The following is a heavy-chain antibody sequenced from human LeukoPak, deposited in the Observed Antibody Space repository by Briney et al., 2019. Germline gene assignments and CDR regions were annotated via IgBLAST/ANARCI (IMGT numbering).Heavy chain of an antibody. CDR2: ISSNEGTT. CDR1: GFTFSRYA. D-gene: IGHD3-10*01. Sequence: GGSLRLSCSASGFTFSRYAMHWVRQAPGEGLEYVSAISSNEGTTYYADFVKGRFNISRDNSRNTLHLQMSSLRVEDTAVYYCVKDSSSGIYFDYWGQGTLVTVSS. J-gene: IGHJ4*02. V-gene: IGHV3-64D*06. CDR3: VKDSSSGIYFDY.